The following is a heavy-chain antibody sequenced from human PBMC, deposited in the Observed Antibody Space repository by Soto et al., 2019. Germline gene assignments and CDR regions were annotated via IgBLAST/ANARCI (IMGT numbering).Heavy chain of an antibody. V-gene: IGHV1-2*02. CDR3: ARVTLKAGNWFDP. Sequence: ASVKVSCKASGYTFTDYFIHWVRQAPGQGFEWMGWINPNSRGTNYAQKFQGRVTMTRDTSNNTAYMELRGLRSDDTAVYYCARVTLKAGNWFDPWGQGXLVTVHS. CDR2: INPNSRGT. CDR1: GYTFTDYF. J-gene: IGHJ5*02.